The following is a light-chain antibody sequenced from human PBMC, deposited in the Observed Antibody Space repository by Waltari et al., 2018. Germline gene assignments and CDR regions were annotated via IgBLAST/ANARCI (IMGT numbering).Light chain of an antibody. CDR3: QQRSNWPLK. CDR1: QNVSSY. V-gene: IGKV3-11*01. J-gene: IGKJ4*02. Sequence: EIVLTQSPATLSLSPGERATLSCRASQNVSSYFAWYQQKPRQPPRLHIYDASNRAAGIPARFSGTGSGTDFTLTSSTLEPEDFVVYYCQQRSNWPLKFGGGTKVEI. CDR2: DAS.